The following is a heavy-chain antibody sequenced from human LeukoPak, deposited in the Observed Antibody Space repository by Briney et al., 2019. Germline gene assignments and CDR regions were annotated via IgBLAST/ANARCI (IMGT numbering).Heavy chain of an antibody. V-gene: IGHV4-59*01. CDR1: GGSISPYY. CDR2: VYYSGST. D-gene: IGHD7-27*01. Sequence: SETLSLTCTVSGGSISPYYWSWIRQPPGKGLEWIGYVYYSGSTNYNPSLKSRVTISVDTSKSQFSLKLTSVTAADTAVYYCASWAYNWFDPWGQGTLVTVSS. J-gene: IGHJ5*02. CDR3: ASWAYNWFDP.